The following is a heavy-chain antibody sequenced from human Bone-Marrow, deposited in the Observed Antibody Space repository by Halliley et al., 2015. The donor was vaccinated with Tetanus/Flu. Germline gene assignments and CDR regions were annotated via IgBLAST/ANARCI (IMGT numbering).Heavy chain of an antibody. V-gene: IGHV1-18*01. CDR3: AREAGDWDY. Sequence: LEWMGWISVYNGNTNCAQKFQGRVPMTSDTSTSTAYLELKNLRSDDTAVYYCAREAGDWDYWGQGTLFPVSS. CDR2: ISVYNGNT. J-gene: IGHJ4*02. D-gene: IGHD2-21*01.